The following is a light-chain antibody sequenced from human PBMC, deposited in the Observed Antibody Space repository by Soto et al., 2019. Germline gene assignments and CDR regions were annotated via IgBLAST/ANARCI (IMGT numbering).Light chain of an antibody. CDR2: GAS. V-gene: IGKV3-15*01. CDR3: QQYNKWPPWT. J-gene: IGKJ1*01. Sequence: ELVVTQSPDTLSVSSGERATLSCRASQSVSTNLAWYQQKPGQAPRLLIYGASTRATGIPARFSGSGSGTEFTLTISSLQSEDFAVYYCQQYNKWPPWTFGQGTKVEIK. CDR1: QSVSTN.